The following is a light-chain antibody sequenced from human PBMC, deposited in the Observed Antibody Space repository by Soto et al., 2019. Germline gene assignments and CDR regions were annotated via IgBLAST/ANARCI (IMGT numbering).Light chain of an antibody. Sequence: VLTQSPRTLSLSPGVRVTLSCRASHNVNNNLVAWYQPKPGQAPSLRLYGVSDCAAGVPDRVSGSGSGTAISVTISTLATYDLQVDDGPHYCCSFT. J-gene: IGKJ3*01. V-gene: IGKV3-20*01. CDR2: GVS. CDR3: PHYCCSFT. CDR1: HNVNNNL.